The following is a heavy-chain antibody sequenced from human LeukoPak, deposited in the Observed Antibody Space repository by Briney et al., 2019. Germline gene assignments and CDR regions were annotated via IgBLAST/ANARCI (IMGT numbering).Heavy chain of an antibody. J-gene: IGHJ5*02. V-gene: IGHV4-59*08. CDR1: GGYVTSYY. CDR2: MYHSGSF. D-gene: IGHD6-13*01. CDR3: ARCIPAAGGNRFDP. Sequence: SETLSLTCTVSGGYVTSYYWSWIRQSPGKGLEWIGYMYHSGSFNYSPSLKSRVTISIDTSKNQFSLKLTSVTAADTAVYYRARCIPAAGGNRFDPWGQGTLVTVSS.